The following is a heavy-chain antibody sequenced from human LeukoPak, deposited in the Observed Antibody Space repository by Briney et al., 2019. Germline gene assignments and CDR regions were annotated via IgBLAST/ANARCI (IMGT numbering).Heavy chain of an antibody. D-gene: IGHD6-19*01. J-gene: IGHJ4*02. CDR2: INPNSGGT. Sequence: ASVKVSCKASGYTFTGYYMHWVRQAPGQGLEWMGWINPNSGGTNYAQKFQGRVTMTRDTSISTAYMELSRLRSDDTAVYYCARDKGSGWYGKDFDYWGQGTLVTVSS. CDR1: GYTFTGYY. V-gene: IGHV1-2*02. CDR3: ARDKGSGWYGKDFDY.